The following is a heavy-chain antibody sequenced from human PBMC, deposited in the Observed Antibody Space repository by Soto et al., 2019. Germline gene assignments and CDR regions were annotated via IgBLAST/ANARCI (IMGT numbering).Heavy chain of an antibody. CDR1: GFTFSSYG. CDR3: AKGWGSGPPYGMDV. CDR2: ISYDGSNK. J-gene: IGHJ6*02. V-gene: IGHV3-30*18. D-gene: IGHD3-10*01. Sequence: VGSLRLSCAASGFTFSSYGMHWVRQAPGKGLEWVAVISYDGSNKYYADSVKGRFTISRDNSKNTLYLQMNSLRAEDTAVYYCAKGWGSGPPYGMDVWGQGTTVTVSS.